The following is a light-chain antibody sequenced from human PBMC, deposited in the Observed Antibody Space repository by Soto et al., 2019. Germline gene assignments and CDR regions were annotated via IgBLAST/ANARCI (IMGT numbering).Light chain of an antibody. J-gene: IGKJ4*01. Sequence: EIVMTQSPATLSVSRGERATLSCRANQAISSNLAWYQQKPGQAPRRLIYGASTRATGIPDRFSGSGSGTEFTLTISSLQSEDFSVYYCQHYNNWLGTFGGGTKVEIK. CDR3: QHYNNWLGT. CDR2: GAS. CDR1: QAISSN. V-gene: IGKV3-15*01.